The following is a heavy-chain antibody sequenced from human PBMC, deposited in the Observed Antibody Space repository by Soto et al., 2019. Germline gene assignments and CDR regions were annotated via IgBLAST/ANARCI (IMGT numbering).Heavy chain of an antibody. CDR2: LNVGTGNT. CDR3: ARESRDFFLWFDP. Sequence: QVQLVQSGGEVKKPGASVKVSCKASGYIFSKYAIHWVRQVPGHKLEWMGWLNVGTGNTKYSQKFQGRVTITRDTSATTAHMELHSLTSEDTAVYYRARESRDFFLWFDPWGQGTLVTVSS. V-gene: IGHV1-3*01. CDR1: GYIFSKYA. J-gene: IGHJ5*02.